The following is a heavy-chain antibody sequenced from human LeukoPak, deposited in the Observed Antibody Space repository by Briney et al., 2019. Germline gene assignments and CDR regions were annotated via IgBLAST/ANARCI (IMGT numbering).Heavy chain of an antibody. Sequence: ASVKVSCKASGYSFTGYYIHWVRQAPGQGLEWMGWIKPNNGGTKYAQKFQGRVTMTRDSSISTAYLELSSLRSDDTAVYYCARAGPGSGWYFDYWGQGTLVTVSS. CDR2: IKPNNGGT. CDR3: ARAGPGSGWYFDY. D-gene: IGHD6-19*01. V-gene: IGHV1-2*02. CDR1: GYSFTGYY. J-gene: IGHJ4*02.